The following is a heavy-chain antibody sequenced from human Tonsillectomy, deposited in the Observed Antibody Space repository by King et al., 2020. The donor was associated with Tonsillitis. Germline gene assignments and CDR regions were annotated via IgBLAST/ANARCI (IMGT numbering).Heavy chain of an antibody. V-gene: IGHV3-30*03. D-gene: IGHD3-9*01. Sequence: VQLVESGGGVVQPGRSLRLSCAASGFTFSNCGMHWVRQAPGKGLEGGTVISYDGNNKYYADSVKGRFTISRDNSKNTLYLQMNSLRAEDTAVYYCATDNGRYYDILPGYRYYYYGMDVWGQGTTVTVSS. J-gene: IGHJ6*02. CDR1: GFTFSNCG. CDR2: ISYDGNNK. CDR3: ATDNGRYYDILPGYRYYYYGMDV.